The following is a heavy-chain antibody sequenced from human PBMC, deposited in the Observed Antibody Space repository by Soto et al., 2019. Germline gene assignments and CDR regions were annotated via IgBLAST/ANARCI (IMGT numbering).Heavy chain of an antibody. CDR1: GYTFTGYY. D-gene: IGHD3-10*01. J-gene: IGHJ5*02. Sequence: PSVKVSCKASGYTFTGYYMHWVRQAPGQGLEWMGWINPNSGGTNYAQKFQGRVTMTRDTSISTAYMELSRLRSDDTAVYYCASQLLWFGELYNWFDPWGQGTLVTVSS. V-gene: IGHV1-2*02. CDR2: INPNSGGT. CDR3: ASQLLWFGELYNWFDP.